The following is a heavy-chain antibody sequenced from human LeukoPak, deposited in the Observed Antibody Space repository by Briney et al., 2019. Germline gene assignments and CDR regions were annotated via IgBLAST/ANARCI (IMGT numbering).Heavy chain of an antibody. CDR2: INHSGST. CDR1: GGSFSGYY. V-gene: IGHV4-34*01. D-gene: IGHD6-13*01. Sequence: SETLSLTCAVYGGSFSGYYWSWIRQPPGKGLEWIGEINHSGSTNYNPSLKSRVTISVDTSKNQFSLKLSSVTAADTAVYYCARGSWKYSSSSYGEYYFDYWGQGTLVTVSS. J-gene: IGHJ4*02. CDR3: ARGSWKYSSSSYGEYYFDY.